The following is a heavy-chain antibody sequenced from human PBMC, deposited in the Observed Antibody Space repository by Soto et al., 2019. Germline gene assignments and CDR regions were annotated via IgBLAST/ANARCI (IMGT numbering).Heavy chain of an antibody. V-gene: IGHV3-72*01. D-gene: IGHD3-22*01. CDR3: AKDRVPNDSSGYYSILTDS. Sequence: PGGSLRLSCAASGFTFSDHYMDWVRQAPGKGLEWVGRTRNKGNSYSTEYASSVKGRFTISRDESKTSLYLQMNSLKTEDTAVYYCAKDRVPNDSSGYYSILTDSWGQGTVVTVSS. CDR2: TRNKGNSYST. J-gene: IGHJ4*02. CDR1: GFTFSDHY.